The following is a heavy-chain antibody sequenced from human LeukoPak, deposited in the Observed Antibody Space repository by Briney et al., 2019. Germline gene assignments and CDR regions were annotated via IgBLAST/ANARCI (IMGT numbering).Heavy chain of an antibody. V-gene: IGHV3-30*01. CDR3: AREGDRHLTCDY. J-gene: IGHJ4*02. D-gene: IGHD3-16*01. Sequence: GGSLRLSCAASGSTFSGHLLHWVRQAPGKGLEWVAGTAYEGGEKYYADSVSGRFTISRDNSDNTVYLQMNGLRLEDRAVYFCAREGDRHLTCDYWGRGTLVTVSS. CDR2: TAYEGGEK. CDR1: GSTFSGHL.